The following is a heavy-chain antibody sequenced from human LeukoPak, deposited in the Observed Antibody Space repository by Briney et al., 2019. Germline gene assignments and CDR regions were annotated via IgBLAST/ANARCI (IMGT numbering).Heavy chain of an antibody. D-gene: IGHD4-17*01. CDR3: ARHPAFSDYGDYFDY. Sequence: PSETLSLTCTVSGGSISSSSYYWGWIRQPPGKGLEWIGSIYYSGSTYYNPSLKSRVTISVDTSKNQFSLKLSSVTAADTAVYYCARHPAFSDYGDYFDYWGQGTLVTVSS. CDR1: GGSISSSSYY. V-gene: IGHV4-39*01. CDR2: IYYSGST. J-gene: IGHJ4*02.